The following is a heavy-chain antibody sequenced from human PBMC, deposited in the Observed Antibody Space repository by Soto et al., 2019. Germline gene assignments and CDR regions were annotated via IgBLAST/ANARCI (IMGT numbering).Heavy chain of an antibody. D-gene: IGHD4-17*01. CDR1: GFSFLYYP. J-gene: IGHJ6*02. CDR3: AVEAGASASLGYDYNSGDL. CDR2: MTGVGGSI. V-gene: IGHV3-23*01. Sequence: VNFLESGGGLVQPGGSLRLSCRASGFSFLYYPMTWVRQAPGKGLEWVSGMTGVGGSIYYADSVKGRFTISRDNSKETLFLEMTDLRAEDTAVYYCAVEAGASASLGYDYNSGDLWGPGTTVTVSS.